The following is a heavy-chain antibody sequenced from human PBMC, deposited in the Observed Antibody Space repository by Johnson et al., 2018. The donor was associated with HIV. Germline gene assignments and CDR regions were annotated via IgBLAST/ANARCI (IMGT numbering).Heavy chain of an antibody. V-gene: IGHV3-74*01. CDR3: ARDRADSSSWFTAFDI. CDR2: INSDGSST. D-gene: IGHD6-13*01. Sequence: VQLVESGGGLIQPGGSLRLSCAASGFTVSSKYMSWVRQAPGQGLEWVSRINSDGSSTSDADSVKGRFHISRDNVKNTLYLQMNRLRAEDTAVYYCARDRADSSSWFTAFDIWGQGTMVTVSS. CDR1: GFTVSSKY. J-gene: IGHJ3*02.